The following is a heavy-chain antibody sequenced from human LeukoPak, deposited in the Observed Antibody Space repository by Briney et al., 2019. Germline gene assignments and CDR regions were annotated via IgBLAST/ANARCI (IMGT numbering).Heavy chain of an antibody. V-gene: IGHV4-4*02. Sequence: PSETLSLTCAVSGGSISSSNWWSWVRQPPGKGLEWIGEIYHSGSTNYNPSLKSRVTISVDKSKNQFSLKLSSVTAADTAVYYCARGLYDILTGYYKDYYYGMDVWGQGTTVTVSS. CDR3: ARGLYDILTGYYKDYYYGMDV. D-gene: IGHD3-9*01. J-gene: IGHJ6*02. CDR2: IYHSGST. CDR1: GGSISSSNW.